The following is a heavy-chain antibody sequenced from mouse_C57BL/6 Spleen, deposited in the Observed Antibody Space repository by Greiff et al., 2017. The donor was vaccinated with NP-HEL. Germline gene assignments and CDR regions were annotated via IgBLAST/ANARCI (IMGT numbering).Heavy chain of an antibody. J-gene: IGHJ4*01. Sequence: QVHVKQSGAELARPGASVKMSCKASGYTFTSYTMHWVKQRPGQGLEWIGYINPSSGYTKYNQKFKDKATLTADKSSSTAYMQLSSLTSEDSAVYYCARWASVTTVVPMDYWGQGTSVTVSS. V-gene: IGHV1-4*01. CDR1: GYTFTSYT. CDR2: INPSSGYT. CDR3: ARWASVTTVVPMDY. D-gene: IGHD1-1*01.